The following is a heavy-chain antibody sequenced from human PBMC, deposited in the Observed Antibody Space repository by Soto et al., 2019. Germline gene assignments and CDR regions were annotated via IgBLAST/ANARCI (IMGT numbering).Heavy chain of an antibody. J-gene: IGHJ4*02. CDR2: INAGNGNT. CDR3: ARGDYYDIHDY. D-gene: IGHD3-22*01. Sequence: QVQLVQSGAEVKKPGASVKVSCKASGYTFTGYAIHWVRQAPGQRLEWMGWINAGNGNTKYSQKFQGRVTITRDTSASTAYMELSSLRSEDTAVYYCARGDYYDIHDYWGQGPLVTVSS. CDR1: GYTFTGYA. V-gene: IGHV1-3*01.